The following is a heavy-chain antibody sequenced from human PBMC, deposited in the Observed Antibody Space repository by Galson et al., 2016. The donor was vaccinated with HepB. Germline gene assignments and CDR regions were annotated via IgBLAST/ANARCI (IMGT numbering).Heavy chain of an antibody. J-gene: IGHJ4*02. Sequence: SLRLSCAASGFTVSSKYMSWVRQAPGKGLEWVSVIYSGGSTYYADSVKGRFTFSRDNIKNTLYLQMNYLRDEDTAVYYCARHRGWYGEGFFYDWGQGTLVTVSS. D-gene: IGHD6-19*01. CDR1: GFTVSSKY. CDR2: IYSGGST. CDR3: ARHRGWYGEGFFYD. V-gene: IGHV3-66*04.